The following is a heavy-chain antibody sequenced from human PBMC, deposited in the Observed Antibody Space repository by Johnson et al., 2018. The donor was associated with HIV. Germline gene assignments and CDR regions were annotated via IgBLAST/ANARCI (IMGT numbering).Heavy chain of an antibody. V-gene: IGHV3-30*19. CDR3: ARDTDIVVVPARGDAFDI. Sequence: QVQLVESGGGVVQPGGSLRLSCAASGFTFSSYGMHWVRQAPGKGLEWVAVISYDGSNEYYADSVKGRFNISRDNSKNTLYLQMNSLRAEDTAVYYCARDTDIVVVPARGDAFDIWGQGTMVTVSS. CDR2: ISYDGSNE. CDR1: GFTFSSYG. J-gene: IGHJ3*02. D-gene: IGHD2-2*01.